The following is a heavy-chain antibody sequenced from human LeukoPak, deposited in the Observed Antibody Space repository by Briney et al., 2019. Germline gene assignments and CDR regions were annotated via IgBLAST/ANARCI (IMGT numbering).Heavy chain of an antibody. V-gene: IGHV3-33*08. J-gene: IGHJ4*02. CDR2: IWYDGSNK. D-gene: IGHD3-9*01. CDR1: GFTFSSYS. Sequence: GGSLRLSCAASGFTFSSYSMYWVRQAPGKGLEWVAVIWYDGSNKYYADSVKGRFTISRDNSKNTLYLQMNSPRAEDTAVYYCARDDDDILTGYYRGTDYWGQGTLVTVSS. CDR3: ARDDDDILTGYYRGTDY.